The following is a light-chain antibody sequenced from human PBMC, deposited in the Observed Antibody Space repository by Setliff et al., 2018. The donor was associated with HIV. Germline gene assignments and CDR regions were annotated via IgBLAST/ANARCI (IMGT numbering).Light chain of an antibody. Sequence: QSALTQPASVSGSPGQSITISCTGTNWDVGGGHRYVSWYQHFPGKAPKLVIYEVNTRPSGVSSRFSGSKSGDTASLTISGLQPEDESDYYCCSFTSSHTYVFGTGTKVTVL. CDR2: EVN. CDR3: CSFTSSHTYV. V-gene: IGLV2-14*01. J-gene: IGLJ1*01. CDR1: NWDVGGGHRY.